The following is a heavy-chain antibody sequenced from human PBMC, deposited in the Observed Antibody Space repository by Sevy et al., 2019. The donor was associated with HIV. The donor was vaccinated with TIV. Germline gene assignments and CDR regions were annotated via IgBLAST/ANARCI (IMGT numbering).Heavy chain of an antibody. Sequence: SETLSLTCTVSGGSISAYYWSWLRQPPGKGLEYIGDIYYTGSTYYNPSLKSRVTISVDTSKNQFSLNLRSLTAVDTAVSSCARAPPVRSGDDSLNWLDPWGQGILVTVSS. CDR2: IYYTGST. CDR1: GGSISAYY. V-gene: IGHV4-59*12. J-gene: IGHJ5*02. D-gene: IGHD5-12*01. CDR3: ARAPPVRSGDDSLNWLDP.